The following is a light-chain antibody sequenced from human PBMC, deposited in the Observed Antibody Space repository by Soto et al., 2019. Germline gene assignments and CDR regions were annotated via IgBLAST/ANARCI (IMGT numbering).Light chain of an antibody. J-gene: IGKJ1*01. Sequence: VLTQSPATLSLSPGDSATLSCRASQSISSYLIWYQQNTGQAPRILIYGASSRATDTPDRSSGGGSGTDLNLTISRLEPEDFAVYYCQQYHNSPPTFGQGTKVDIK. CDR2: GAS. V-gene: IGKV3-20*01. CDR1: QSISSY. CDR3: QQYHNSPPT.